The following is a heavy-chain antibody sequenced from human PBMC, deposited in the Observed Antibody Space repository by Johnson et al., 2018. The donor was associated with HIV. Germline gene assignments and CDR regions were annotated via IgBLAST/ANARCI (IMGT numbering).Heavy chain of an antibody. Sequence: VQLVESGGGLVQPGGSLRLSCVASGFTFSSYWMSWVRQAPGKGLEWVANIKKDGSDKYYVDSVKGRFTISRDNAKNSLYLQMNSLRAEDTALYYCARDHNYYGSGSYSDAFDFWGQGTMVTVSS. D-gene: IGHD3-10*01. V-gene: IGHV3-7*03. CDR2: IKKDGSDK. J-gene: IGHJ3*01. CDR3: ARDHNYYGSGSYSDAFDF. CDR1: GFTFSSYW.